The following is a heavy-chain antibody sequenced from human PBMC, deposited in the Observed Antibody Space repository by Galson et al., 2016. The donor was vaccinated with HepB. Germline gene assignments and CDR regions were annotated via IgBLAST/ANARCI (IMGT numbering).Heavy chain of an antibody. Sequence: SLRLSCAASGFTFSSYAMSWVRQAPGKGLEWVSTVSGSGVSTYYADSVKGRFTISRDNSKKTMDLQMSSLRAEDTAVYYCARATMTKDLDYWGQGTLVSASA. D-gene: IGHD1-1*01. J-gene: IGHJ4*02. CDR2: VSGSGVST. CDR3: ARATMTKDLDY. V-gene: IGHV3-23*01. CDR1: GFTFSSYA.